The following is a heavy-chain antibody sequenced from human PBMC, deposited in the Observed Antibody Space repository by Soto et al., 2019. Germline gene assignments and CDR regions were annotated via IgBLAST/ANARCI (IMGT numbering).Heavy chain of an antibody. V-gene: IGHV3-33*01. CDR2: IWNDGSKQ. CDR1: GFTFSRYG. Sequence: QVQLVESGGGVVQPGRSLRLSCVASGFTFSRYGMHWVRQAPGKGLEWVAVIWNDGSKQVYDDSVKGRFTISRDNSKNTLYLEMDSLRDEDTYVYYCARDDDYEANAIDLWGQGTLVTVSS. CDR3: ARDDDYEANAIDL. D-gene: IGHD4-17*01. J-gene: IGHJ5*02.